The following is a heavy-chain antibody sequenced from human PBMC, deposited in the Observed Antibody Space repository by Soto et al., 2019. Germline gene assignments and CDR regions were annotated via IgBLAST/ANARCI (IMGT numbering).Heavy chain of an antibody. CDR3: ARVLAVAENIDY. CDR1: GYTFTSYY. V-gene: IGHV1-46*03. D-gene: IGHD6-19*01. Sequence: ASVKVSCKASGYTFTSYYMHWVRQAPGQGLEWMGIINPSGGSTSYAQKFQGRVTMTRVTSTSTVYMELSSLISEDTAVYYCARVLAVAENIDYWGQGTLVTVSS. J-gene: IGHJ4*02. CDR2: INPSGGST.